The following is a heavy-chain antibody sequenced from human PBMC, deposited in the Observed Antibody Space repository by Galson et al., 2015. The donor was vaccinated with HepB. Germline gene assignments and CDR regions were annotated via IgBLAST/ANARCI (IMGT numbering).Heavy chain of an antibody. Sequence: SVKVSCKASGGTFRSYGISWVRQAPGQGLEWMGVIIPVLGTAKYAQKFQGRVTITTDESTATAYMELSSLRSEDTAVYYCARSYATTSLCAYWGQGTLVTVSS. CDR2: IIPVLGTA. CDR3: ARSYATTSLCAY. D-gene: IGHD3-16*01. CDR1: GGTFRSYG. V-gene: IGHV1-69*05. J-gene: IGHJ4*02.